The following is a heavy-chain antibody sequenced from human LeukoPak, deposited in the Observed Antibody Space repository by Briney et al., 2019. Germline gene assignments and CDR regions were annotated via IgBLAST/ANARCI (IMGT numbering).Heavy chain of an antibody. V-gene: IGHV4-39*01. CDR2: IYYSGST. CDR3: ACRIVSSGWYQRGSWFDP. D-gene: IGHD6-13*01. J-gene: IGHJ5*02. CDR1: GGSISSSSYY. Sequence: SETLSLTCTASGGSISSSSYYWGWIRQPPGKGLEWIGSIYYSGSTYYNPSLKSRVTMSVDTSKNQFSLKLSSVTAADTAVYYCACRIVSSGWYQRGSWFDPWGQGTLVTVSS.